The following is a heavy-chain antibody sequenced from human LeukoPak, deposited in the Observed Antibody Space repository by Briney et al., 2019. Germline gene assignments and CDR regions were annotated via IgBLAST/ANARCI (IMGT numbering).Heavy chain of an antibody. CDR2: INEDGSGK. J-gene: IGHJ6*04. CDR1: GFTFSSHW. Sequence: GGSLRLSCAASGFTFSSHWMTWVRQAPGKGLEWVANINEDGSGKYYVDSVKGRFTISRDNAENSVHLQMNSLRAEDTAVYYCATRHCSIAACRASSYKCMDDWGKGTTVTVSS. D-gene: IGHD4-11*01. V-gene: IGHV3-7*01. CDR3: ATRHCSIAACRASSYKCMDD.